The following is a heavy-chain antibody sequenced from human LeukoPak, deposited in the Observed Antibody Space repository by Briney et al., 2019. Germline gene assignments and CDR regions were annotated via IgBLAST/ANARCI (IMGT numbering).Heavy chain of an antibody. CDR1: GLTFSSYA. CDR2: ITGSGANT. J-gene: IGHJ4*02. V-gene: IGHV3-23*01. D-gene: IGHD1-26*01. CDR3: AKDVAGSGSYGFDY. Sequence: GGSLRLSCAASGLTFSSYAMNWVRQAPGKGLEWVSAITGSGANTYYADSVKGRFTISRDNSKNTLYLQMNSLRAEDTAIYYCAKDVAGSGSYGFDYWGQGTLVTVSS.